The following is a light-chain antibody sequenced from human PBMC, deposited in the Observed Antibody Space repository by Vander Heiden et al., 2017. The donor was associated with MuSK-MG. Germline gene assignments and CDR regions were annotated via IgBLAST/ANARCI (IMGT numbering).Light chain of an antibody. Sequence: EIVLTQSPGTLSLSPGERATLSWRASQSVSSSYLAWYQQKPGQAPRLLIYGASSRATGIPDRFSGSGSGTDFTLTISRLEPEDFAVYYCQQEGSSPYTFGQGTKLEIK. CDR2: GAS. CDR1: QSVSSSY. J-gene: IGKJ2*01. CDR3: QQEGSSPYT. V-gene: IGKV3-20*01.